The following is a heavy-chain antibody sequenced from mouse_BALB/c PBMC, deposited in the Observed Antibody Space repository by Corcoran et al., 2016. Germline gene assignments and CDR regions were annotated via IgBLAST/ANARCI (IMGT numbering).Heavy chain of an antibody. CDR3: ARGDGNYPAWFAY. Sequence: LVKTEASVKISCKASGYSFTGYYKHWVKQSHGKSLEWIGYISCYNGATSYNQKFTGKATLTVDTSSSTAYMQFNSLTSEDSAVDYCARGDGNYPAWFAYCGQGTLVTVSA. V-gene: IGHV1S34*01. CDR2: ISCYNGAT. CDR1: GYSFTGYY. D-gene: IGHD2-1*01. J-gene: IGHJ3*01.